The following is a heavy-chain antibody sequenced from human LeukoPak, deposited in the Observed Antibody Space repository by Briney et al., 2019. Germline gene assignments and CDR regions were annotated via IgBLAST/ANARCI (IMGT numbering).Heavy chain of an antibody. D-gene: IGHD3-16*01. CDR3: ASLRVPGYFDY. J-gene: IGHJ4*03. CDR2: IYTSGST. V-gene: IGHV4-61*02. CDR1: GDSISSGNYY. Sequence: PSETLSLTCTVSGDSISSGNYYWSWIRQPAGKGLEWIGRIYTSGSTNYNPSLKGRVTISVDTSKNQFSLRLNAVTAADTAVFYCASLRVPGYFDYWGQGTLVTVSS.